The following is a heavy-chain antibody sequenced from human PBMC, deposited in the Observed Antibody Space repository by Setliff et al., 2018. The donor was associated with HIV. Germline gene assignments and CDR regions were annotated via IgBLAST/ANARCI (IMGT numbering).Heavy chain of an antibody. D-gene: IGHD3-16*01. V-gene: IGHV3-7*03. CDR1: GFTFTIAW. J-gene: IGHJ4*02. CDR2: INPDGSHR. CDR3: ARDRAYASFDY. Sequence: GGSLRLSCAASGFTFTIAWMNWVRQAPGKGLEWVANINPDGSHRDYVDSVKGRFTISRDNAKNSLYLQMNSLRAEDTAVYYCARDRAYASFDYWGQGALVTVSS.